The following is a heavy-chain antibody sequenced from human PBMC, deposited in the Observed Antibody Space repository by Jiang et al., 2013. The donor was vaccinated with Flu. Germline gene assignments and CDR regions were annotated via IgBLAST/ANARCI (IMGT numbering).Heavy chain of an antibody. CDR2: IYYSGST. Sequence: PGLVKPSETLSLTCTVSGGSISSYYWSWIRQPPGKGLEWIGYIYYSGSTNYSPSLKSRVTISVDTSKNQFSLKLSSVTAADTAVYYCARDQLGDYFDYWGQGTLVTVSS. D-gene: IGHD1-1*01. J-gene: IGHJ4*02. CDR1: GGSISSYY. V-gene: IGHV4-59*01. CDR3: ARDQLGDYFDY.